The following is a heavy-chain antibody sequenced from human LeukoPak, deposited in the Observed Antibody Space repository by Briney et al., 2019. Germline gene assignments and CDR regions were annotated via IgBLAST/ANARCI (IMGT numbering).Heavy chain of an antibody. CDR1: GFIFSSYW. V-gene: IGHV3-7*01. Sequence: GGSLRLSCAASGFIFSSYWMSWVRQAPGKGLEWVANIKQDGSEKYYVDSVKGRFTISRDNAKNSLYLQMNSLRAEDTAVYYCARVTARPAKEDYFDYWGQGTLVTVSS. D-gene: IGHD6-25*01. CDR3: ARVTARPAKEDYFDY. CDR2: IKQDGSEK. J-gene: IGHJ4*02.